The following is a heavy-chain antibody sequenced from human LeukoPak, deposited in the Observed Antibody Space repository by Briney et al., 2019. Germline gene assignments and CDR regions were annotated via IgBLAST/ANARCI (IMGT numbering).Heavy chain of an antibody. V-gene: IGHV4-34*01. J-gene: IGHJ4*02. CDR2: INHSGST. Sequence: SETLSLTCAVYGGSFSGYYWSWIRQPPGKGLEWIGEINHSGSTNYNPSLKSRVTISVDTSKNQFSLKLSSVTAADTAVYYCASYSSGYYRWGQGTLVTVSS. CDR1: GGSFSGYY. D-gene: IGHD3-22*01. CDR3: ASYSSGYYR.